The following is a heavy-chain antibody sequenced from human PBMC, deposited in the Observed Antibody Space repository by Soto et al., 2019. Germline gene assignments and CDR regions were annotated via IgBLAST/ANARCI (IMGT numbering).Heavy chain of an antibody. CDR1: GGTFSSYA. CDR2: IIPIFGTA. D-gene: IGHD5-12*01. V-gene: IGHV1-69*13. J-gene: IGHJ3*02. Sequence: SVKVSCKASGGTFSSYAISWVRQAPGQGLEWMGGIIPIFGTANYAQKFQGRVTITADESTSTAYMELSSLRSEDMAVYYCARAPVEMATIRAFDIWGQGTMVTVSS. CDR3: ARAPVEMATIRAFDI.